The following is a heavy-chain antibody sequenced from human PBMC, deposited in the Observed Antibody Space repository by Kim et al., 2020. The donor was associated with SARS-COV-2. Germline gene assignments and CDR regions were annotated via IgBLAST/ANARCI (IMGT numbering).Heavy chain of an antibody. Sequence: GGSLRLSCAASGFTFSSYAMSWVRQAPGKGLEWVSAISGSGGSTYYADSVKGRFTISRDNSKNTLYLQMNSLRAEDTAVYYCAKEEIAAAADYYYYGMDVWGQGTTVTVSS. CDR3: AKEEIAAAADYYYYGMDV. V-gene: IGHV3-23*01. D-gene: IGHD6-13*01. J-gene: IGHJ6*02. CDR1: GFTFSSYA. CDR2: ISGSGGST.